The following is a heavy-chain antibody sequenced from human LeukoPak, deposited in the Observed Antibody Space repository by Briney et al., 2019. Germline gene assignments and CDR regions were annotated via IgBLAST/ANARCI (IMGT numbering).Heavy chain of an antibody. CDR2: IYTSGST. V-gene: IGHV4-4*07. CDR1: ADSISSYY. J-gene: IGHJ5*02. D-gene: IGHD6-13*01. CDR3: ARSGSSWPKFWFDP. Sequence: PSETLSLTCTVSADSISSYYGHWIRQPAGKGLEWIGRIYTSGSTDYNPPLESGVTMSVDTSKNQFSLKLSSVTAADTAVYYCARSGSSWPKFWFDPWGQGTLVTVSS.